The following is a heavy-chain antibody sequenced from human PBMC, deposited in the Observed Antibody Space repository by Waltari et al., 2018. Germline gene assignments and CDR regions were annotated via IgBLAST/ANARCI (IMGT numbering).Heavy chain of an antibody. CDR2: INHSGST. D-gene: IGHD6-6*01. Sequence: IRQPPGKGLEWIGEINHSGSTNYNPSLKSRVTISVDTSKNQFSLKLSSVTAADTAVYYCASIAARRRPANGWFDPWGQGTLVTVSS. V-gene: IGHV4-34*01. CDR3: ASIAARRRPANGWFDP. J-gene: IGHJ5*02.